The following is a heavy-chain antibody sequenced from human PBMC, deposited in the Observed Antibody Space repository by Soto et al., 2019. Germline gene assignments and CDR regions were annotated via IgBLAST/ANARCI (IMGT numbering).Heavy chain of an antibody. CDR2: IIPIFGTA. D-gene: IGHD3-22*01. CDR1: GGTFSSYA. CDR3: AAGYYDSSGHGADDFDI. Sequence: GASVKVSCKASGGTFSSYAISWVRQAPGQGLEWMGGIIPIFGTANYAQKFQGRVTITADKSTSTAYMELSSLRSEDTAVYYCAAGYYDSSGHGADDFDIWGQVTIVTVSS. J-gene: IGHJ3*02. V-gene: IGHV1-69*06.